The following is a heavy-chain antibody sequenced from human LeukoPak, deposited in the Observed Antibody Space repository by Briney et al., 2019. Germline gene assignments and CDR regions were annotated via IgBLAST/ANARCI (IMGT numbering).Heavy chain of an antibody. D-gene: IGHD1-26*01. V-gene: IGHV3-21*01. CDR3: ARGWELLRKYYFDY. J-gene: IGHJ4*02. CDR2: ISSSSSYI. Sequence: GGSLRLSCAASGFTFSSYAMSWVRQAPGKGLEWVSSISSSSSYIYYADSVKGRFTISRDNAKNSLYLQMNSLRAEDTAVYYCARGWELLRKYYFDYWGQGTLVTVSS. CDR1: GFTFSSYA.